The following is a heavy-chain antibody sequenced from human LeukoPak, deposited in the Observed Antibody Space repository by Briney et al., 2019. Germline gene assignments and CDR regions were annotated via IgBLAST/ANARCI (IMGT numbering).Heavy chain of an antibody. Sequence: GGSLRLSCAASGFTFSTYWMHWVRQGPGKGLVWVSRIKSDGSSTNYADSVKGRFTISRDNAKNTLYLQMNDLRAEDTAVYYCARASNCGGDCYYFDYWGQGTLVTVSS. J-gene: IGHJ4*02. D-gene: IGHD2-21*01. CDR1: GFTFSTYW. CDR2: IKSDGSST. CDR3: ARASNCGGDCYYFDY. V-gene: IGHV3-74*01.